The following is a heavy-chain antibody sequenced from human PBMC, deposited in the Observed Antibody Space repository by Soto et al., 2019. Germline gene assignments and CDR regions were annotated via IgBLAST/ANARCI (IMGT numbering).Heavy chain of an antibody. V-gene: IGHV4-39*01. CDR2: FHYSGST. Sequence: SETLSLTCTVSGGSISSRDSYWGWIRQPPGKGLEWIGSFHYSGSTYYNPSLKSRVTISVDTSKNQLSLGVTSVTAADTAVYYCARGFGRSNFDYWGQGTLVPVYS. J-gene: IGHJ4*02. D-gene: IGHD3-16*01. CDR3: ARGFGRSNFDY. CDR1: GGSISSRDSY.